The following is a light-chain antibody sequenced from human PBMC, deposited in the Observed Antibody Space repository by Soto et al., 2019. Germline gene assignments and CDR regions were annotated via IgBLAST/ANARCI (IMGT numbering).Light chain of an antibody. J-gene: IGLJ2*01. CDR2: VNS. CDR1: NSNIGAGYD. Sequence: QSVLTQPPSVSGAPGQRVTISCTGSNSNIGAGYDVHWYQQLPGTAPKVLIYVNSNRPSGVPDRFSGSKSGTSASLAITGLQAEDEANYYCQSYDSSLSGHVVFGGGTQLTVL. CDR3: QSYDSSLSGHVV. V-gene: IGLV1-40*01.